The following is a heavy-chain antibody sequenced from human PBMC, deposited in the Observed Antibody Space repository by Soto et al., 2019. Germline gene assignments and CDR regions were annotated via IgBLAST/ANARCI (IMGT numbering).Heavy chain of an antibody. CDR1: GFTRRTYT. V-gene: IGHV3-21*06. Sequence: RWSLRLSCAASGFTRRTYTMNWVRQAPGKGLEWVSSISISSSDRYYADSVRGRFTISRDNAKNALYLQMNSLRADDTAVYFCVRGMNPLFGGQGTLVTVSS. CDR3: VRGMNPLF. J-gene: IGHJ4*01. CDR2: ISISSSDR.